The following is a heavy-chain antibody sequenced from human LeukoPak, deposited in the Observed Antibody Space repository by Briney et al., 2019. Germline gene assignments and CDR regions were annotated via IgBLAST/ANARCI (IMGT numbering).Heavy chain of an antibody. CDR1: GYSFTSYW. D-gene: IGHD5-12*01. V-gene: IGHV5-51*01. J-gene: IGHJ4*02. CDR3: ARHPPPLYSGYDLGFDY. CDR2: IYPGDSDT. Sequence: GESLKISCKGSGYSFTSYWIGWVRQMPGKGLEWMGMIYPGDSDTRYSPSFQGQVTISADKSISTAYLQWSSLKASDTAMYYCARHPPPLYSGYDLGFDYWGQGTLVTASS.